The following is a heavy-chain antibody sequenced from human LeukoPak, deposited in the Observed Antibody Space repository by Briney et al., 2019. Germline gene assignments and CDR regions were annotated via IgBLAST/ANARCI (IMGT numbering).Heavy chain of an antibody. Sequence: SGGSLRLSCAASGFTFSSYGMHWVRQAPGKGLEWVEVIWYDGSNKYYADSVKGRFTISRDNSKNTLYLQMNSLRAEDTAVYYCAKVLVGNDAFDIWGQGTMVTVSS. J-gene: IGHJ3*02. CDR3: AKVLVGNDAFDI. D-gene: IGHD2-2*01. CDR1: GFTFSSYG. CDR2: IWYDGSNK. V-gene: IGHV3-33*06.